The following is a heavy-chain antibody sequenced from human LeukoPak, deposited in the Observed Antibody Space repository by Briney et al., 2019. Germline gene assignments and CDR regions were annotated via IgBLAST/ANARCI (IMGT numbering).Heavy chain of an antibody. CDR1: GFSLSTSGVG. J-gene: IGHJ4*02. Sequence: SGPTLVKPTQTLTLTCTFSGFSLSTSGVGVGWIRQPPGKALEWLALIYWDDDKRYSPSLKSRLTITKDTSKNQVVLTMTNMDPVDTATYYCARMDSTYYDYVWGSYPIDHWGQGTLVTVSP. CDR2: IYWDDDK. V-gene: IGHV2-5*02. CDR3: ARMDSTYYDYVWGSYPIDH. D-gene: IGHD3-16*02.